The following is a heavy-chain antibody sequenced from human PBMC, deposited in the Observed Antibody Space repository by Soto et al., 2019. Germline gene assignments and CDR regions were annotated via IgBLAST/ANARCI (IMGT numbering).Heavy chain of an antibody. J-gene: IGHJ4*02. V-gene: IGHV1-18*01. Sequence: QIPLVQSGAEVKKPGASVTVSCKGSGYGFTTYGITWVRQAPGQGLEWMAWISAHNGNTNYAQKLQGRVTVTRDTSTSTAYMELRSLRSDDTAVYSCARGRYGDYWGQGALVTVSS. CDR1: GYGFTTYG. CDR3: ARGRYGDY. D-gene: IGHD1-1*01. CDR2: ISAHNGNT.